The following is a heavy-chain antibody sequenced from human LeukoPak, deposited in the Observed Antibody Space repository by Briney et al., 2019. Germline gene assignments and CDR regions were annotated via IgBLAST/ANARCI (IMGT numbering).Heavy chain of an antibody. J-gene: IGHJ5*02. CDR3: ARDPKRYIVVVPAAPNWFDP. D-gene: IGHD2-2*01. CDR2: INPNSGGT. CDR1: GYTFTDYY. Sequence: ASVKVSCKASGYTFTDYYMHWVRQAPGQGLEWMGWINPNSGGTNYAQKFQGRVTMTRDTSISTAYMELSRLRSDDTAVYYCARDPKRYIVVVPAAPNWFDPWGQGTLVTVSS. V-gene: IGHV1-2*02.